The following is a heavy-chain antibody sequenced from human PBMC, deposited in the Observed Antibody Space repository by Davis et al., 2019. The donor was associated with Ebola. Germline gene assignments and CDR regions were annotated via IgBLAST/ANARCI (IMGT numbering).Heavy chain of an antibody. J-gene: IGHJ5*02. D-gene: IGHD2-2*01. Sequence: SETLSLTCTVSGGSISSGGYYWSWIRQHPGKGLEWIGYIYYSGSTYYNPSLKSRVTISVDTSKNQFSLKLSSVTAADTAVYYCARREPDCSSTSCHNWFDPWGQGTLVTVSS. V-gene: IGHV4-31*03. CDR3: ARREPDCSSTSCHNWFDP. CDR1: GGSISSGGYY. CDR2: IYYSGST.